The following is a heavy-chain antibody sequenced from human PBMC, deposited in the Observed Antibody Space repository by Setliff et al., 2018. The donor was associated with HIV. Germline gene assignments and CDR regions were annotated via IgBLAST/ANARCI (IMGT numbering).Heavy chain of an antibody. CDR2: LNPEANYI. CDR3: AKDMNYNNDYPGVLGS. CDR1: GFTFSTYW. D-gene: IGHD3-16*01. Sequence: GGSLRLSCAASGFTFSTYWMQWVRQSPGEGLLWVARLNPEANYIHYADSVKGRFTISRDNAKNTLYLEMTSLRAEDTAVYHCAKDMNYNNDYPGVLGSWGRGTLVTVSS. V-gene: IGHV3-74*01. J-gene: IGHJ4*02.